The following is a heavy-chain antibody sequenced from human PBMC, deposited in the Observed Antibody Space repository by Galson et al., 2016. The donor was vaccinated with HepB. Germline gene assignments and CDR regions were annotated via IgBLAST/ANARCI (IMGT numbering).Heavy chain of an antibody. J-gene: IGHJ3*01. CDR3: ARDLSFSDAFDF. V-gene: IGHV3-11*01. CDR2: MSSSGSTI. Sequence: SLRLSCAVSGFPFSDYYMSWIRQAPGKGLEWVSYMSSSGSTIYYADSVKGRFTISRDDAKNSPYLQMNSLRAEDTALYFCARDLSFSDAFDFWGQGTMVTVSS. CDR1: GFPFSDYY.